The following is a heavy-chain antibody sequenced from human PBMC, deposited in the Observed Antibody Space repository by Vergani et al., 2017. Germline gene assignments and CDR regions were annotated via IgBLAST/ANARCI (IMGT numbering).Heavy chain of an antibody. CDR2: IVGGGHDS. V-gene: IGHV3-23*01. Sequence: EVQLLESGGGLVQPGGSLRLSCAASGYTFSNFAMSWVRQARWKGLEWVSVIVGGGHDSYYADSVKGRFTISRDNSKNTLFLQMSSLRAEDTAVYYCAKDLRWRVVTSSDFWGQGTQVTVSS. CDR3: AKDLRWRVVTSSDF. D-gene: IGHD5-24*01. CDR1: GYTFSNFA. J-gene: IGHJ4*02.